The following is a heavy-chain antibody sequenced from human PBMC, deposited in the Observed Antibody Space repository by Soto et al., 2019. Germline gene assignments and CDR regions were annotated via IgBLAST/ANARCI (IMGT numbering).Heavy chain of an antibody. CDR3: AREGSGYNF. J-gene: IGHJ1*01. CDR1: GGTFSSFG. V-gene: IGHV1-69*13. D-gene: IGHD5-12*01. Sequence: ASVKVSCKASGGTFSSFGISWVRQAPGQGLEWMGGIVPVFGRPNYAQRFRGRLTITADESTNTGYMELIDLRSEDTAVYYCAREGSGYNFWGQGTQVTVSS. CDR2: IVPVFGRP.